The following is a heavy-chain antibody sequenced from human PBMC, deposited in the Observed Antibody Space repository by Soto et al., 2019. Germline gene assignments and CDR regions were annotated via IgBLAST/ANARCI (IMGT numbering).Heavy chain of an antibody. D-gene: IGHD4-17*01. CDR2: ISSSSSTI. CDR3: ARDRPSHDYGSNPGGDAFDI. Sequence: GGSLRLSCAASGFTFSSYSMNWVRQAPGKGLEWVSYISSSSSTIYYADSVKGRFTISRDNAKNSLYLQMNSLRDEDTAVYYCARDRPSHDYGSNPGGDAFDIWGQGTMVTVSS. V-gene: IGHV3-48*02. CDR1: GFTFSSYS. J-gene: IGHJ3*02.